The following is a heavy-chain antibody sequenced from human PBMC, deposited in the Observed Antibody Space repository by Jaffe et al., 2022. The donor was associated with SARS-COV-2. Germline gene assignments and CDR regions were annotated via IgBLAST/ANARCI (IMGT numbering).Heavy chain of an antibody. V-gene: IGHV4-59*01. CDR3: VRDLGGDGYNL. Sequence: QVQLQESGPGLVKPSETLSLTCTVSGDSLTGYYWNWIRQPPGGGLEWIGCLYNSGSTNYNPSLKSRVIISEDMSRSQFSLRLSSVTAADTAVYYCVRDLGGDGYNLWGQGILVTVSS. J-gene: IGHJ4*02. D-gene: IGHD5-18*01. CDR1: GDSLTGYY. CDR2: LYNSGST.